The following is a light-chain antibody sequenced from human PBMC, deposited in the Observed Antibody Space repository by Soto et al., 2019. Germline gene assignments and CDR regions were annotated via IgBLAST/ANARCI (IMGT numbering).Light chain of an antibody. CDR1: SSDVGSYNL. CDR2: DGS. J-gene: IGLJ3*02. Sequence: QSVLTQPASVSGSPGQSITISCTGTSSDVGSYNLVSWYQQHTGKAPKLMIYDGSKRPSGVSNRFSVSKSGNTASLTISGLKAEDEADYYCCSYAGSSTWVFGGGTKLTVL. V-gene: IGLV2-23*01. CDR3: CSYAGSSTWV.